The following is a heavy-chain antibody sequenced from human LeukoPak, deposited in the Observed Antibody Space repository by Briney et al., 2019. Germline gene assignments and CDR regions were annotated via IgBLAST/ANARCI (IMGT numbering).Heavy chain of an antibody. D-gene: IGHD3-10*01. CDR3: VSHPPGGGDYFDY. Sequence: SETLSLTCTVSGGSISSSSYYWGWIRQPPGKGLEWIGSIYYSGSTYYNPSLKSRVTISVDTSKNQFSLKLSSVTAADTAVYYCVSHPPGGGDYFDYWGQGTLVTVSS. J-gene: IGHJ4*02. V-gene: IGHV4-39*01. CDR2: IYYSGST. CDR1: GGSISSSSYY.